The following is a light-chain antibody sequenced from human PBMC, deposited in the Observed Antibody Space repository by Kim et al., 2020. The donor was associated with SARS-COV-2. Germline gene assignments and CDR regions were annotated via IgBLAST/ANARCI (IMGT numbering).Light chain of an antibody. V-gene: IGLV3-19*01. CDR1: SLRSYY. Sequence: SSELTQDPAVSVALGQTVRITCQGDSLRSYYASWYQQKPGQARVLVIYGKNNRPSGIPDRFSGSSSGNTASLTITGAQAEDEADYYCNSRDSSGNHAVFG. CDR2: GKN. J-gene: IGLJ7*01. CDR3: NSRDSSGNHAV.